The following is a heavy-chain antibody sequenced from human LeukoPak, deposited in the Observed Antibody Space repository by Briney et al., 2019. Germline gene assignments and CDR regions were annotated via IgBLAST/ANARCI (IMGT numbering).Heavy chain of an antibody. CDR2: ISAYNGNT. D-gene: IGHD3-10*01. J-gene: IGHJ3*02. CDR1: GGTFSSYA. CDR3: ARDFGAELLWFGEYYDAFDI. Sequence: ASVKVSCKASGGTFSSYAISWVRQAPGQGLEWIGWISAYNGNTNYAQKLQGRVTMTTDTSTSTAYMELRSLRSDDTAVYYCARDFGAELLWFGEYYDAFDIWGQGTMVTVSS. V-gene: IGHV1-18*01.